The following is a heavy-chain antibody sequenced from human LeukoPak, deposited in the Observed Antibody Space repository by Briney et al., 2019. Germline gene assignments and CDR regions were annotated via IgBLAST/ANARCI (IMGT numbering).Heavy chain of an antibody. D-gene: IGHD5-12*01. CDR2: ISAYNGNT. Sequence: GASVKVSCKISGYTLTEISMHWVRQAPGQGLEWMGWISAYNGNTNYAQKLQGRVTMTTDTSTSTAYMELRSLRSDDTAVYYCARDDALVATGSFDYWGQGTLVTVSS. V-gene: IGHV1-18*01. CDR1: GYTLTEIS. CDR3: ARDDALVATGSFDY. J-gene: IGHJ4*02.